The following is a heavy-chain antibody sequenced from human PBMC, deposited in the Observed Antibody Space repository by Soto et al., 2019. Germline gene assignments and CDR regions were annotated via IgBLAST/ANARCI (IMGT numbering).Heavy chain of an antibody. J-gene: IGHJ5*02. D-gene: IGHD5-12*01. CDR1: GGTFSSYT. V-gene: IGHV1-69*02. Sequence: SVKVSCKASGGTFSSYTISWVLQAPGQGLEWMGRIIPILGIANYAQKFQGRVTITADKSTSTAYMELSSLRSEDTAVYYCARALSGYDPNWFDPWGQGTLVTVSS. CDR2: IIPILGIA. CDR3: ARALSGYDPNWFDP.